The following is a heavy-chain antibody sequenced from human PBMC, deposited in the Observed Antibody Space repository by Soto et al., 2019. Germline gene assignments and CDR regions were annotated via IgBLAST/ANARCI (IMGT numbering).Heavy chain of an antibody. CDR2: ISGSGGST. CDR1: GLTFRTYA. CDR3: AKVAPKFFVWLLTALDY. Sequence: PEGSLRHSCSASGLTFRTYALSRLRQAPGKGLEWVSAISGSGGSTYYADSVKGRFTISRDNSKNTLYLQMNSLRAEDTAVYYCAKVAPKFFVWLLTALDYWGQGT. J-gene: IGHJ4*02. V-gene: IGHV3-23*01. D-gene: IGHD3-9*01.